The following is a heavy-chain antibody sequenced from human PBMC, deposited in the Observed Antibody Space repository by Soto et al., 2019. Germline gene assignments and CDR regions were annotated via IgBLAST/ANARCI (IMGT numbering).Heavy chain of an antibody. CDR1: GGSISGYY. J-gene: IGHJ5*02. CDR3: ARTYYDFWSGYWRWFDP. CDR2: IYYSGST. Sequence: QVQLQESGPGLVKPSETLSLTCTVSGGSISGYYWSWIRQPPGKGLEWIGYIYYSGSTNYNPSLKGRVTISIDTSKNQFSLKLSSVTAADTAVYYCARTYYDFWSGYWRWFDPWGQGTLVTVSS. V-gene: IGHV4-59*01. D-gene: IGHD3-3*01.